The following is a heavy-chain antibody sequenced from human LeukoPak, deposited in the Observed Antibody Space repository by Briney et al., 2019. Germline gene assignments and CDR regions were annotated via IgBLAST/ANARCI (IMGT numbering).Heavy chain of an antibody. CDR1: GRLCTSYG. Sequence: GASVKVSCKASGRLCTSYGIAWVRQAPGEGLEWVGWISNFDGDTKVAEDLQGRVTLTTDSSTSTAYMVLTNLKFDDTAVYYCVRARGCSNCVLTDGFDSWGQGTKVTVSS. CDR2: ISNFDGDT. CDR3: VRARGCSNCVLTDGFDS. V-gene: IGHV1-18*01. J-gene: IGHJ3*01. D-gene: IGHD6-13*01.